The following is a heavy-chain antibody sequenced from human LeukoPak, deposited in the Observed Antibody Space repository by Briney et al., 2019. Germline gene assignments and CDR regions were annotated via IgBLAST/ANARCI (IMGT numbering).Heavy chain of an antibody. CDR1: GFTFNSYS. V-gene: IGHV3-48*01. Sequence: PGGSLRLSCATSGFTFNSYSMNWVRQAPGKRLEWVSYTSGNSGTIYYADSVKGRFTISRDSAKNSLFPQMNSLRADDTAVYYCARGPDFWSAYEDCWGQGTLVTVSS. CDR3: ARGPDFWSAYEDC. D-gene: IGHD3-3*01. J-gene: IGHJ4*02. CDR2: TSGNSGTI.